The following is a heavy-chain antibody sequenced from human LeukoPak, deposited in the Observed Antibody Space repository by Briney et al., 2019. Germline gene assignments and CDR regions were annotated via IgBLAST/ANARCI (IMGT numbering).Heavy chain of an antibody. Sequence: GESLKISCKGSGYSFTNYWIAWVRQMPGRGLEWIGIIYPGDSDTRYSPSFQGQVTISGDRSISTAYLQWSSLKASDTAMYYCARGRYCTSTSCSHFDYWGQGTLVTVSS. CDR3: ARGRYCTSTSCSHFDY. V-gene: IGHV5-51*01. CDR2: IYPGDSDT. D-gene: IGHD2-2*01. J-gene: IGHJ4*02. CDR1: GYSFTNYW.